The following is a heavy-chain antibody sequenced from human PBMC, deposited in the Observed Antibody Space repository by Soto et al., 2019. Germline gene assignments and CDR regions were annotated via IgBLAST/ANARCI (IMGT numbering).Heavy chain of an antibody. CDR1: GYTFTSYD. V-gene: IGHV1-8*01. CDR2: VNPNTGNT. D-gene: IGHD2-8*01. CDR3: ARRRFCTNGVCPRDAFDI. J-gene: IGHJ3*02. Sequence: ASVKVSCKASGYTFTSYDINWVRQATGQGIEWMGWVNPNTGNTGYAQKFQGRVTMTRNTSKTTAYMELSGLRSEDTAVYYCARRRFCTNGVCPRDAFDIWGQGTMVTVSS.